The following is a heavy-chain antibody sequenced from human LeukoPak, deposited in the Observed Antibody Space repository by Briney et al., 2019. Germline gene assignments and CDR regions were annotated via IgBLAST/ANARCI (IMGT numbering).Heavy chain of an antibody. V-gene: IGHV1-24*01. Sequence: ASVKVSCKVSGYTLTELSMHWVRQAHGKGLEWMGGFDPEDGETIYAQKFQGRVTMTEDTSTDTAYMELSSLRSEDTAVYYCATVVSDYYSTFDPWGQGTLVTVSS. CDR3: ATVVSDYYSTFDP. CDR2: FDPEDGET. J-gene: IGHJ5*02. CDR1: GYTLTELS. D-gene: IGHD2-21*01.